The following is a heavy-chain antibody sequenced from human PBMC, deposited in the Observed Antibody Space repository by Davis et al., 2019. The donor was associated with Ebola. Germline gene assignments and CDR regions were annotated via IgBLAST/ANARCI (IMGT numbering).Heavy chain of an antibody. D-gene: IGHD6-13*01. CDR1: GDSISSGSYY. V-gene: IGHV4-39*07. CDR2: IYYSGNT. Sequence: GSLRLSCTVSGDSISSGSYYWAWIRQPPGKGLEWIGSIYYSGNTYYNPSLNSRVTISVDTSKNQFSLRVTSVTAADTAVYYCARDPVAIAGKTFDFWGQGTLVTVSS. J-gene: IGHJ4*02. CDR3: ARDPVAIAGKTFDF.